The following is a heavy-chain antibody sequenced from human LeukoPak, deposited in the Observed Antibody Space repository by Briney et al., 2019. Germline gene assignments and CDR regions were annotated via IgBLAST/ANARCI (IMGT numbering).Heavy chain of an antibody. CDR3: AKDHSLWFGEQYFDY. V-gene: IGHV3-30*18. CDR2: ISYDGSNK. Sequence: GRSLRLSCAASGFTFSSYGMHWVRQAPGKGLEWVAVISYDGSNKYYADSVKGRFTISRDNSKSTLYLQMNSLRAEDTAVYYCAKDHSLWFGEQYFDYWGQGTLVTVSS. D-gene: IGHD3-10*01. J-gene: IGHJ4*02. CDR1: GFTFSSYG.